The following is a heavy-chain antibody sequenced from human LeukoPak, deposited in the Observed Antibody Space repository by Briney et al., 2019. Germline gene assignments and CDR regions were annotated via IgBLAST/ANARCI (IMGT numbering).Heavy chain of an antibody. CDR3: AKQDYDFWSGYYTVDY. CDR1: GFTFSSYA. Sequence: GGSLRLSCAASGFTFSSYAMSWVRQAPGKGLEWVSAISGSGGSTYYADSVKGRFTISRDNSKNTLFLQMNSLRAEDTAVYYCAKQDYDFWSGYYTVDYWGQGTLVTVSS. D-gene: IGHD3-3*01. CDR2: ISGSGGST. V-gene: IGHV3-23*01. J-gene: IGHJ4*02.